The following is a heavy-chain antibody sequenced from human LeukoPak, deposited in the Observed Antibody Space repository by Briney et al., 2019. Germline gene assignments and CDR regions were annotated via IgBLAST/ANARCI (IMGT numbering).Heavy chain of an antibody. CDR1: GFTFSSYA. J-gene: IGHJ3*02. CDR3: AKVGEESDAFDI. D-gene: IGHD2-21*01. Sequence: GGSLRLSCAASGFTFSSYAMSWVRQAPGKGLEWVSAISGSGGSTYYADSVKGRFTISRDNFKNTLYLQMNSLRAEDTAVYYCAKVGEESDAFDIWGQGTMVTVSS. V-gene: IGHV3-23*01. CDR2: ISGSGGST.